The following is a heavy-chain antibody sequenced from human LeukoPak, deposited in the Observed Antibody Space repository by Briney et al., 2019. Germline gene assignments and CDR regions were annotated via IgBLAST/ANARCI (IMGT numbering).Heavy chain of an antibody. CDR3: ARDAPYYYGSGSYRGYYYGMDV. CDR2: ISAYNGNT. D-gene: IGHD3-10*01. J-gene: IGHJ6*02. Sequence: ASVKVSCKASGYTFTSYGIGWVRQAPGQGLEWMGWISAYNGNTNYAQKLQGRVTMTTDTSTSTAYMELRSLRSDDTAVYYCARDAPYYYGSGSYRGYYYGMDVWGQGTTVTVSS. V-gene: IGHV1-18*01. CDR1: GYTFTSYG.